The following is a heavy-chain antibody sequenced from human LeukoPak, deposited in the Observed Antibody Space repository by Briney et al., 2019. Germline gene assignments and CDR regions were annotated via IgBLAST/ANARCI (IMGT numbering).Heavy chain of an antibody. V-gene: IGHV3-21*01. D-gene: IGHD3-22*01. Sequence: PVGSLRLSCAASGFTFSSYSMNWVRQAPGKGLEWVSSISSSSSYIYYADSVKGRFTISRDSAKNSLYLQMNSLRAEDTAVYYCARVVRVMTTMTTSEFDYWGQGTLVTVSS. CDR3: ARVVRVMTTMTTSEFDY. CDR2: ISSSSSYI. J-gene: IGHJ4*02. CDR1: GFTFSSYS.